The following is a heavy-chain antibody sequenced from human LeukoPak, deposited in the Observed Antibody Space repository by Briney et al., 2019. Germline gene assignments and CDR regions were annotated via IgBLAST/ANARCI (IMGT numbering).Heavy chain of an antibody. Sequence: PSETLSLTCAVYGGSFSGYYWSWIRQPPGKGLEWIGEINHSGSTNYNPSLKSRVTISVDTSKNQFSLKLSSVTAADTAVYYCARLRRDYDFVSGYYIGNFDYWGQGTLVTVSS. J-gene: IGHJ4*02. CDR3: ARLRRDYDFVSGYYIGNFDY. CDR1: GGSFSGYY. CDR2: INHSGST. D-gene: IGHD3-3*01. V-gene: IGHV4-34*01.